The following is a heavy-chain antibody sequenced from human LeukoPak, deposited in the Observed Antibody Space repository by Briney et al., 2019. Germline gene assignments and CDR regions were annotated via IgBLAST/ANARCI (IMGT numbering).Heavy chain of an antibody. V-gene: IGHV4-34*01. CDR3: VRGTPRFDS. J-gene: IGHJ3*01. CDR2: INHSGST. CDR1: GGSFSGYY. Sequence: SETLSLTCAVYGGSFSGYYWSWIRQPPGKGLEWIGEINHSGSTNYNPSLKSRVSLSVDTSKNQFSLKLSSLNAADTAVYYCVRGTPRFDSWGQGTMVTVSS. D-gene: IGHD3-10*01.